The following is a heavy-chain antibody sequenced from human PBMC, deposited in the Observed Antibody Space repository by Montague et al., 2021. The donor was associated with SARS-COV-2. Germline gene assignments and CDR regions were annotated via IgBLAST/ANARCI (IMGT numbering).Heavy chain of an antibody. Sequence: SETLSLTCSVSGGSIGSYYWSWLRQPPGKGLEWIGHIHYSGSNTSSPSFKSRVTISIDTPKNQFSLKLSSVTAADTAVYYCARSLDPSGTYYLPYWGQGTLVTVSS. D-gene: IGHD3-10*01. V-gene: IGHV4-59*01. CDR3: ARSLDPSGTYYLPY. CDR1: GGSIGSYY. CDR2: IHYSGSN. J-gene: IGHJ4*02.